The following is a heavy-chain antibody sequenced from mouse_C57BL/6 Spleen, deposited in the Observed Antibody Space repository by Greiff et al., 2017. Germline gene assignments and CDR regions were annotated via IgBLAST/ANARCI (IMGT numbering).Heavy chain of an antibody. D-gene: IGHD1-1*01. CDR3: ARKDYYGSSYYFDY. Sequence: QVQLQQSGAELARPGASVKLSCKASGYTFTSYGISWVKQRTGQGLEWIGEIYPRSGNTYYNEKFKSKATLTVDTSSSTAYMQLSSLTSEDSAVYYGARKDYYGSSYYFDYWGQGTTLTVSS. CDR1: GYTFTSYG. V-gene: IGHV1-81*01. J-gene: IGHJ2*01. CDR2: IYPRSGNT.